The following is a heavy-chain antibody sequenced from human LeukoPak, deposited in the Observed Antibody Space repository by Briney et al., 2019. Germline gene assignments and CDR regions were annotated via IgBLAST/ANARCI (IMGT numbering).Heavy chain of an antibody. Sequence: SQTLSXTCALSGDNFSSNTAAWNWLRQSPSRGLEWLGRTYYRSKWYNDYAISVKSQVTINPDTSKNKLSLQLTSVTPEDTAVYYXARGDDFSGIDYWGRGTLVTVSS. D-gene: IGHD2-21*02. CDR2: TYYRSKWYN. CDR1: GDNFSSNTAA. V-gene: IGHV6-1*01. J-gene: IGHJ4*02. CDR3: ARGDDFSGIDY.